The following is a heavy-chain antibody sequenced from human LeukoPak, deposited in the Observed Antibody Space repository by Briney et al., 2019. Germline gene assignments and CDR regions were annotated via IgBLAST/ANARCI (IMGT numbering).Heavy chain of an antibody. Sequence: GGSLRLSCAASGFTFSSYAMSWVRQAPGKGLEWVSTISGSGGSTSYADSVTGRFTISRDNSKNTLYLQMNSLRAEDTAVYYCARGNNWTSTKAFDIWGQGTMVTVSS. J-gene: IGHJ3*02. CDR1: GFTFSSYA. D-gene: IGHD1-1*01. V-gene: IGHV3-23*01. CDR2: ISGSGGST. CDR3: ARGNNWTSTKAFDI.